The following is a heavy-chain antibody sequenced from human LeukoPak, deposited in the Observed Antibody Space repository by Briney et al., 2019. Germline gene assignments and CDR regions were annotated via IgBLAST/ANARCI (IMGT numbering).Heavy chain of an antibody. CDR1: GFTFRSYW. J-gene: IGHJ4*02. D-gene: IGHD6-13*01. CDR2: INWNGGST. Sequence: GGSLRLSCAASGFTFRSYWMTWVRQAPGKGLEWVSGINWNGGSTGYADSVKGRFTISRDNAKNSLYLQMNSLRAEDTALYYCARVHGPSIAAARFDYWGQGTLVTVSS. V-gene: IGHV3-20*04. CDR3: ARVHGPSIAAARFDY.